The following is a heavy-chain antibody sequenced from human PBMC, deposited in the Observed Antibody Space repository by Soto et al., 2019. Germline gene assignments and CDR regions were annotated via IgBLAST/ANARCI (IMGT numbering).Heavy chain of an antibody. CDR2: INHSGST. CDR3: ARLTANNWNEALLDY. CDR1: GGSFSGYY. J-gene: IGHJ4*02. Sequence: SETLSLTCAVYGGSFSGYYWSWIRQPPGKGLEWIGEINHSGSTNYNPSLKSRVTISVDTSKNQFSLKLSSVTAADTAVYYCARLTANNWNEALLDYWGQGTLVTVSS. V-gene: IGHV4-34*01. D-gene: IGHD1-20*01.